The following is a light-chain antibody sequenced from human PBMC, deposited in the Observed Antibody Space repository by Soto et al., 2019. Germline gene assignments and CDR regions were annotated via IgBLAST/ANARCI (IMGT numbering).Light chain of an antibody. J-gene: IGLJ3*02. CDR2: EVS. CDR1: SSDVGAYNY. V-gene: IGLV2-8*01. CDR3: TSYVGSDIWV. Sequence: QSALTQPPSASGSPGQSVTISCTGTSSDVGAYNYVSWYQLYPGKAPKLMIYEVSKRPSGVPDRFSGSKSGNTASLTVSGLQAEDEAEYYCTSYVGSDIWVFGGGTKLTVL.